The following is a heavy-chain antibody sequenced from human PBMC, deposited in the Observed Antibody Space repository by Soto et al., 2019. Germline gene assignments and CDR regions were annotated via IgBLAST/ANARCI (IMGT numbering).Heavy chain of an antibody. D-gene: IGHD5-18*01. CDR3: SRGILV. CDR1: GGSISSGGYS. J-gene: IGHJ4*02. Sequence: SETLSLTCAVSGGSISSGGYSWSWIRQPPGKGLEWIGYMYHSGSTSYNPSLKSRVTISVDTSKNQFSLKLTSVTAADTAVYYCSRGILVWGQGALVTVSS. CDR2: MYHSGST. V-gene: IGHV4-30-2*05.